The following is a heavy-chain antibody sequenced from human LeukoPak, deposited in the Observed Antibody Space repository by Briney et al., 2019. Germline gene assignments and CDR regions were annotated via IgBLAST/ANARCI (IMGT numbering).Heavy chain of an antibody. Sequence: SETLSLTCTVSGGSIGTYYWSWIRQPPGKGLEWIAYIFYSGSTNYNPSLKSRVTISVDTSKDQFSLKLSSVTAADTAVYYCARQADSSSLPPRPLYYFDYWGQGTLVTVSS. J-gene: IGHJ4*02. CDR2: IFYSGST. CDR1: GGSIGTYY. D-gene: IGHD6-13*01. CDR3: ARQADSSSLPPRPLYYFDY. V-gene: IGHV4-59*08.